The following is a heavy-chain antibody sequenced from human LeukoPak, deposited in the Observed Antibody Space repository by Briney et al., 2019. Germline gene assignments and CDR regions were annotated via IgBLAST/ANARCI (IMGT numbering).Heavy chain of an antibody. CDR2: IVPIFGTP. CDR3: ARASIPAAITYYFDY. J-gene: IGHJ4*02. Sequence: GASVKVSCKASGGTFNSYAINWVRQAPGQGLEWMGGIVPIFGTPNYAQNFQGRVTITTDESTSTVYMELSSLRSEDTAVYYCARASIPAAITYYFDYWGQGTLVTVSS. V-gene: IGHV1-69*05. D-gene: IGHD2-2*01. CDR1: GGTFNSYA.